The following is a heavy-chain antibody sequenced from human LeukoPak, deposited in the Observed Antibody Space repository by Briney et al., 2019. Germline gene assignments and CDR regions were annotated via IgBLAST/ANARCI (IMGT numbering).Heavy chain of an antibody. Sequence: SETLSLTCTVSGGSISSYYWSWIRQPPGKGLEWIGYICYSGSTNYNPSLKSRVTISVDTSKNQFSLKLSSVTAADTAVYYCARTPYYDTRLDPWGQGTLVTVSS. CDR3: ARTPYYDTRLDP. CDR1: GGSISSYY. CDR2: ICYSGST. D-gene: IGHD3-22*01. V-gene: IGHV4-59*01. J-gene: IGHJ5*02.